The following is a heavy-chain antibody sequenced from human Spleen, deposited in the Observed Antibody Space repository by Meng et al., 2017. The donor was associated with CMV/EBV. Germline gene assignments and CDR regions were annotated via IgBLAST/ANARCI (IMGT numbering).Heavy chain of an antibody. CDR1: GGSVSSGSYY. D-gene: IGHD2-2*01. CDR3: AKAHHCSSTSCPGVYYYYYGMDV. V-gene: IGHV3-30*18. CDR2: TLYDGNNK. J-gene: IGHJ6*02. Sequence: LSLTCTVSGGSVSSGSYYWSWIRQPPGKGLEWVAVTLYDGNNKYYADSVKGRFTISRDNSKNTLYLQMNSRRAEDTAVYYCAKAHHCSSTSCPGVYYYYYGMDVWGQGTTVTVSS.